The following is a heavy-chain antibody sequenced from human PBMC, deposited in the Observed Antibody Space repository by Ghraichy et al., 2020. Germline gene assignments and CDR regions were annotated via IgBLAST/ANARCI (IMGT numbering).Heavy chain of an antibody. Sequence: GESLNISCAASGFTFSSYSMNWVRQAPGKGLEWVSSISSSSSYIYYADSVKGRFTISRDNAKNSLYLQMNSLRAEDTAVYYCARDGRRFLEWLLEEDYYYYMDVWGKGTTVTVSS. D-gene: IGHD3-3*01. J-gene: IGHJ6*03. CDR1: GFTFSSYS. V-gene: IGHV3-21*01. CDR3: ARDGRRFLEWLLEEDYYYYMDV. CDR2: ISSSSSYI.